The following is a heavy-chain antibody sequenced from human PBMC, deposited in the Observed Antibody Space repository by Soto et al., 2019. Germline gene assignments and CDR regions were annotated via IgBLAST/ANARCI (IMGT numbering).Heavy chain of an antibody. CDR1: GGTFDSNA. D-gene: IGHD2-2*01. J-gene: IGHJ3*02. CDR2: IIPIFGTI. V-gene: IGHV1-69*12. CDR3: AREGLTFGPGAVGGAFDI. Sequence: QVQLVQSGTEVRKPGSSVKVSCKASGGTFDSNAISWVRLAPGHGLEWMGGIIPIFGTINNAQKFQDRVTITAEESANIVYMELSRLRSEDTAIYYCAREGLTFGPGAVGGAFDIWGQGTLVTVSS.